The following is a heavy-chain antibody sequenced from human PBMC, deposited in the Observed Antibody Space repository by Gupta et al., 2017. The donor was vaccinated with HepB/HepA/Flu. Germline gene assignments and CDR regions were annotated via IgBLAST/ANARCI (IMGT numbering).Heavy chain of an antibody. CDR3: ANDYYDSSGYYPS. CDR1: GFTFSSYA. J-gene: IGHJ4*02. V-gene: IGHV3-23*01. D-gene: IGHD3-22*01. CDR2: INGSGGST. Sequence: EVQLLESGGGLVQPGGSLRLSCAASGFTFSSYAMSWVRQAPGEGLEWVSAINGSGGSTYYADSVKGRFTISRDNSKYTLYLQMNSLRAEDTAVYYCANDYYDSSGYYPSWGQGTLVTVSS.